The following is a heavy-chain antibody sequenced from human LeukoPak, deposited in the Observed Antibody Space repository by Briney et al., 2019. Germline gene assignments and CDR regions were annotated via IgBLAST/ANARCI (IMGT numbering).Heavy chain of an antibody. D-gene: IGHD3-3*01. V-gene: IGHV3-30*02. J-gene: IGHJ4*02. CDR3: AKKSGAEKRYYDFWSGPPDSNYFDY. CDR1: GFTLSSYG. Sequence: GRSLRLSCAASGFTLSSYGMHWVRQAPGRGREWVAFIRYDGGNKYYADCVKGGFTISRDNSKNTLYLQMNSLRAEDTAVYYRAKKSGAEKRYYDFWSGPPDSNYFDYRGQGTLVTVSS. CDR2: IRYDGGNK.